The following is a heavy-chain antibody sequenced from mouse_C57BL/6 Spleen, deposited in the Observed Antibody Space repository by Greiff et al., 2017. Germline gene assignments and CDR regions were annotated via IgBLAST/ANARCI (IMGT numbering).Heavy chain of an antibody. D-gene: IGHD3-2*02. V-gene: IGHV1-26*01. CDR1: GYTFTDYY. CDR3: AISDPFDY. J-gene: IGHJ2*01. CDR2: INPNNGGT. Sequence: VQLQQSGPELVKPGASVKISCKASGYTFTDYYMNWVKQSHGKSLEWIGDINPNNGGTSYNQKFKGKATLTVDKASSTAYMELRSLTSEASAVYYYAISDPFDYWGQGTTLTVSS.